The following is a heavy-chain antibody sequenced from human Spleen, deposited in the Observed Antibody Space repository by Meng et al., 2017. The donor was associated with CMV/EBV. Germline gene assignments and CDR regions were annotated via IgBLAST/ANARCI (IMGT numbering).Heavy chain of an antibody. V-gene: IGHV1-69*05. D-gene: IGHD3-9*01. CDR2: VIPAIGTT. CDR3: ASLTIPGHYFDY. CDR1: RDTFRSYA. J-gene: IGHJ4*02. Sequence: SVKVSCKASRDTFRSYALSWVRQAPGQGLEWMGWVIPAIGTTNYAQNFLGRVTIITDKSANTPFTDTSYMDLTNLRSEDTAVYYCASLTIPGHYFDYWGQGTLVTVSS.